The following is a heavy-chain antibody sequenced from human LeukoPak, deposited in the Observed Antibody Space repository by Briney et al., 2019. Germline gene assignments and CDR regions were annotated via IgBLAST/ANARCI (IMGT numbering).Heavy chain of an antibody. D-gene: IGHD3-22*01. CDR1: GGSFRGFH. CDR2: INHSGST. V-gene: IGHV4-34*01. Sequence: SETLSLTCAVYGGSFRGFHWNWIRQPPGKGLEWIGDINHSGSTHYNPSLKSRVTISVDTSKNQFSLKLSSVTAADTAVYYCARDWGRYYYDSSGYYELGYWGQGTLVTVSS. J-gene: IGHJ4*02. CDR3: ARDWGRYYYDSSGYYELGY.